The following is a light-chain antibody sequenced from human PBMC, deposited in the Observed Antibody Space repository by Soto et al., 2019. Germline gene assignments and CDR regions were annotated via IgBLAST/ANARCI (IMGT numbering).Light chain of an antibody. Sequence: EIVLTQSPATLSLSPGERATLSCRASQSVSSYLAWYQQRPGQAPRLLIYGASNRATGIPARLSGSGSGTDFTLTISRLEAEDFAVYYCQQRTDWPMTFGQGKRLEIK. CDR2: GAS. CDR3: QQRTDWPMT. CDR1: QSVSSY. V-gene: IGKV3-11*01. J-gene: IGKJ5*01.